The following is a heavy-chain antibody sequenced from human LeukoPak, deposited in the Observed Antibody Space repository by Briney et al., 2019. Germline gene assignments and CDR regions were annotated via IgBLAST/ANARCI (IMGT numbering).Heavy chain of an antibody. CDR2: IYHSGST. J-gene: IGHJ4*02. D-gene: IGHD4-17*01. V-gene: IGHV4-30-2*01. CDR3: ARHLRHLDY. Sequence: SETLSLTCAVSGGSISSGGYSWSWIRQPPGKGLEWIGYIYHSGSTYYNPSLKSRVTISVDRSKNQFSLKLSSVTAADTAVYYCARHLRHLDYWGQGTLVTVSS. CDR1: GGSISSGGYS.